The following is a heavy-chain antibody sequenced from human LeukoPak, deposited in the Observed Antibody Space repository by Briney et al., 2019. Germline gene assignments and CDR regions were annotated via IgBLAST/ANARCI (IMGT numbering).Heavy chain of an antibody. CDR1: GFTFSSYA. D-gene: IGHD3-10*01. J-gene: IGHJ6*01. V-gene: IGHV3-23*01. CDR3: AKLSGSYFTDYYYGMDV. CDR2: ISGSGGST. Sequence: GGSLRLSCAASGFTFSSYAMSWVRQAPGEGLEWVSAISGSGGSTYYADSVKGRFTISRENSKNTLYLQMNSMRAEDTAVYYCAKLSGSYFTDYYYGMDVWGQGATVTVSS.